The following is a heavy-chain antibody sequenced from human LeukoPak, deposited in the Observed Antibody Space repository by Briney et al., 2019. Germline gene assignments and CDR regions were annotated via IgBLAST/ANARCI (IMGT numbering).Heavy chain of an antibody. J-gene: IGHJ6*02. CDR3: AKELSSSSSGMDV. Sequence: PGGSLRLSCAASRFTFSSYVMNWVRQAPGKGLEWVSLISGSGGSTFYADSVKGRFTISRDNSKNTLYLQMNSLRAEDTAVYYRAKELSSSSSGMDVWGQGTTVTVSS. CDR2: ISGSGGST. D-gene: IGHD6-13*01. V-gene: IGHV3-23*01. CDR1: RFTFSSYV.